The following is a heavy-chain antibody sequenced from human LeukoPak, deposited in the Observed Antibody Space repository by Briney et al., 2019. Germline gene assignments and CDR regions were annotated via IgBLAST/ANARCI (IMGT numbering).Heavy chain of an antibody. CDR2: IIPIFGTA. CDR1: GGTFSSYA. D-gene: IGHD2-2*01. J-gene: IGHJ6*04. Sequence: ASVKVSCKASGGTFSSYAISWVRQAPGQGLEWMGGIIPIFGTAKYAQKFQGRVTITADESTSTAYMELSSLRSEDTAVYYCARGGLGYCSSTSCYENYYYGMDVWGKGTTVTVSS. CDR3: ARGGLGYCSSTSCYENYYYGMDV. V-gene: IGHV1-69*13.